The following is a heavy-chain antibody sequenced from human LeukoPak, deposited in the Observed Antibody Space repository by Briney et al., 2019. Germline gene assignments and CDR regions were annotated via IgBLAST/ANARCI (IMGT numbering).Heavy chain of an antibody. Sequence: GSLRLSCAASGFTFSRNWMSWIRQPPGKGLEWIGEINHSGSTNYNPSLKSRVTISVDTSKNQFSLKLSSVTAADTAVYYCARGLRITIFGVVRKNWFDPWGQGTLVTVSS. CDR2: INHSGST. J-gene: IGHJ5*02. CDR3: ARGLRITIFGVVRKNWFDP. D-gene: IGHD3-3*01. CDR1: GFTFSRNW. V-gene: IGHV4-34*01.